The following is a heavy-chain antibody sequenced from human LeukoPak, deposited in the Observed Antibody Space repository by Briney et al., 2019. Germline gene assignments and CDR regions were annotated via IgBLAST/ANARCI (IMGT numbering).Heavy chain of an antibody. Sequence: SVTLSLTCTVSGGSISSYYWSWIRQPAGKGLEWIGRIYTSGSTNYNPSLKSRVTMSVDTSKNQFSPKLSSVTAADTAVYYCASSGSYALMDYWGQGTLVTVS. CDR3: ASSGSYALMDY. CDR1: GGSISSYY. D-gene: IGHD1-26*01. CDR2: IYTSGST. J-gene: IGHJ4*02. V-gene: IGHV4-4*07.